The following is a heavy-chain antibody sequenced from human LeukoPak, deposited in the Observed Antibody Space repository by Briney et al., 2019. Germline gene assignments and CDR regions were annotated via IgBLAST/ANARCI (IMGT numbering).Heavy chain of an antibody. V-gene: IGHV3-23*01. D-gene: IGHD3-22*01. CDR2: ISGSGGST. CDR1: GFTFSSYA. J-gene: IGHJ4*02. CDR3: ASPWYYDSSGYYYRGFFDY. Sequence: PGGSLRLSCAASGFTFSSYAMSWVRQAPGKGLEWVSAISGSGGSTYYADSVKGRFTISRDNSKNTLYLQMNSLRAEDTAAYYCASPWYYDSSGYYYRGFFDYWGQGTLVTVSS.